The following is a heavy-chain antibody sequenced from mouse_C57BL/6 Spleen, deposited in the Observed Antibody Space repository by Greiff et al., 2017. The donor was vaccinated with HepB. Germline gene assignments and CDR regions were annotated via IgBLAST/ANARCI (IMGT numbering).Heavy chain of an antibody. CDR3: ARDEYDGSPFAY. V-gene: IGHV5-4*01. J-gene: IGHJ3*01. CDR1: GFTFSSYA. CDR2: ISDGGSYT. Sequence: EVMLVESGGGLVKPGGSLKLSCAASGFTFSSYAMSWVRQTPEKRLEWVATISDGGSYTYYPDNVKGRFTISRDNAKNNLYLQMSHLKSEDTAMYYCARDEYDGSPFAYWGQGTLVTVSA. D-gene: IGHD2-3*01.